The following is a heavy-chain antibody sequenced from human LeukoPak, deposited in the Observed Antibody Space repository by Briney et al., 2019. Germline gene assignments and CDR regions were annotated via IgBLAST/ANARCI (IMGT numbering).Heavy chain of an antibody. V-gene: IGHV1-2*06. Sequence: ASVKVSCKASGCTFTGYYMHWVRQAPGQGLEWMGRINPNSGGTNYAQKFQGRVTMTRDTSISTAYMELSRLRSDDTAVYYCARWREWKDAFDIWGQGTMVTVSS. CDR1: GCTFTGYY. CDR3: ARWREWKDAFDI. CDR2: INPNSGGT. D-gene: IGHD3-3*01. J-gene: IGHJ3*02.